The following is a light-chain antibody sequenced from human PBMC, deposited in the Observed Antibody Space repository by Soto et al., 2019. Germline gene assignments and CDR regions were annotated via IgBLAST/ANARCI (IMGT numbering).Light chain of an antibody. CDR2: EVY. V-gene: IGLV2-23*02. CDR1: SDDIGSFNL. J-gene: IGLJ3*02. CDR3: CSYAGSRWM. Sequence: QSALTQPASVSGSPGQSITFSCTGSSDDIGSFNLVSWYQQYPGKAPKLILYEVYKRPLGVSDRFSGSKSGSTASLTISGLQPEDEADYHCCSYAGSRWMFGGGTKVTVL.